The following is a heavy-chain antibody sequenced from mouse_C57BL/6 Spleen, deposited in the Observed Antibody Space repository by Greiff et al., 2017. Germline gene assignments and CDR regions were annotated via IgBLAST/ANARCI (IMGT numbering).Heavy chain of an antibody. V-gene: IGHV1-18*01. J-gene: IGHJ1*03. CDR3: ARCRITTVVAPLDFDV. CDR2: INPNNGGT. D-gene: IGHD1-1*01. CDR1: GYTFTDYN. Sequence: VQLQQSGPELVKPGASVKIPCKASGYTFTDYNMDWVKQSHGKSLEWIGDINPNNGGTIYNQKFKGKATLTVDKSSSTAYMELRSLTSEDTAVYYCARCRITTVVAPLDFDVWGTGTTVTVSS.